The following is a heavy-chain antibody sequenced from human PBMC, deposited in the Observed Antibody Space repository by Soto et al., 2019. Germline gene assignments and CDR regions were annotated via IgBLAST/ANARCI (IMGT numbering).Heavy chain of an antibody. CDR3: ARDYQPITMIVVVIDRPFDY. J-gene: IGHJ4*02. CDR1: GFTFSDYY. D-gene: IGHD3-22*01. Sequence: GSLRLSCSASGFTFSDYYMSWIRQAPGKGLEWVSYISSSGSTIYYADSVKGRFTISRDNAKNSLYLQMNSLRAEDTAVYYCARDYQPITMIVVVIDRPFDYWGQGTLVTVSS. CDR2: ISSSGSTI. V-gene: IGHV3-11*01.